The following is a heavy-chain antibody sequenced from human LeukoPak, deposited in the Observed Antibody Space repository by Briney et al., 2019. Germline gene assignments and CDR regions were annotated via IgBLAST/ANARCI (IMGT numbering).Heavy chain of an antibody. J-gene: IGHJ4*02. CDR1: GDSISLSFYY. D-gene: IGHD3-22*01. CDR2: IYHSGST. Sequence: SETLSLTCSASGDSISLSFYYWGWIRQPPGKGLEWIGSIYHSGSTYYNPSLKSRVTISVDTSKNQFSLKLSSVTAADTAVYYCARWTETYYYDSSGYSAYFDYWGQGTLVTVSS. V-gene: IGHV4-38-2*02. CDR3: ARWTETYYYDSSGYSAYFDY.